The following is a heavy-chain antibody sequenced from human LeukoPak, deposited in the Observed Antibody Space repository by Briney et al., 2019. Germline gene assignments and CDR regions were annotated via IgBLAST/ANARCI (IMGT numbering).Heavy chain of an antibody. CDR1: GGTFSSYA. D-gene: IGHD2-2*01. CDR2: IIPIFGTA. V-gene: IGHV1-69*13. Sequence: ASVKVSCKASGGTFSSYAISWVRQAPGQGLEWMGGIIPIFGTANYAQTFQGRVTITSDESTSTAYMELSSLRSEDTAVYYCARCPTPFSTSCSLDYRGQGTLVTVSS. CDR3: ARCPTPFSTSCSLDY. J-gene: IGHJ4*02.